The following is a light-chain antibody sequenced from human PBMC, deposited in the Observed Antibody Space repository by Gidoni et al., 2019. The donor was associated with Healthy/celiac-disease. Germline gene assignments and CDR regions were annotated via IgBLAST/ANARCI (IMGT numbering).Light chain of an antibody. CDR1: QGISSY. V-gene: IGKV1-9*01. Sequence: DIQLTQSPSFLSASVGERVTITCRASQGISSYLAWYQQKPGKAPKLLIYAASTLQSGVPSRFSGSGSGTEFTLTISSLQPEDFATDYCQQLNSYPRFXPXTKVDIK. CDR2: AAS. J-gene: IGKJ3*01. CDR3: QQLNSYPR.